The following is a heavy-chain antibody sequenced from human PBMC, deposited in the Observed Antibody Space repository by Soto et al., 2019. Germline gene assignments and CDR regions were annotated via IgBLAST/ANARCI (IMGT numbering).Heavy chain of an antibody. CDR3: ARDLIGGYHASSGYPYDYYGMDV. CDR1: GFTVSSNY. CDR2: IYSGGST. V-gene: IGHV3-53*01. J-gene: IGHJ6*02. D-gene: IGHD3-22*01. Sequence: GFSLRLSCAASGFTVSSNYMSWVLQAPGKGLEWVSVIYSGGSTYYADSVKGRFTISRDNSKNTLYLQMNSLRAEDTAVYYCARDLIGGYHASSGYPYDYYGMDVWRQGTTVTVSS.